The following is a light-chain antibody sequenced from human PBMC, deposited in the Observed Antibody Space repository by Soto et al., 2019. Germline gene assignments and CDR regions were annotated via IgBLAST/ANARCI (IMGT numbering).Light chain of an antibody. CDR3: QAYDYSLTASV. CDR2: GNR. V-gene: IGLV1-40*01. Sequence: QLVLTQPPSVSGAPGQRVTLSCTGNISNLGAGYDVHWYQQLPGAAPKLVIFGNRNRPSGVPERFSGSKSGTSASLAITGLQAEDEADYYCQAYDYSLTASVFGGGTKLTVL. CDR1: ISNLGAGYD. J-gene: IGLJ3*02.